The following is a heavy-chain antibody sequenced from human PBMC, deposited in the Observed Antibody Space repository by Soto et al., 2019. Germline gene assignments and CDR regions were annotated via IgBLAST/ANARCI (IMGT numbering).Heavy chain of an antibody. Sequence: EVQVVESGGGLVQPGGSLRLTCAASGFIVSDDYMTWVRQAPGKGLEWVSIIYRSGNTYYGDSVKDRFTISRDNSKNLLYLQMNSLRVEHTAIYYCARDPGDRNGMSAWGQGTTVTVSS. CDR2: IYRSGNT. CDR3: ARDPGDRNGMSA. CDR1: GFIVSDDY. J-gene: IGHJ6*02. V-gene: IGHV3-66*01. D-gene: IGHD1-26*01.